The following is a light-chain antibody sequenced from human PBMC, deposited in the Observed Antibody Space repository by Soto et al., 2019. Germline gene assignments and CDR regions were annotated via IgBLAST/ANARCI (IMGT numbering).Light chain of an antibody. V-gene: IGLV2-14*01. CDR2: DVT. CDR1: SSDIGGYDY. J-gene: IGLJ2*01. CDR3: SSYAGSRALV. Sequence: QSALTQPASVSGSPGQSVTISCTGTSSDIGGYDYVSWYQQHPGKAPKLLIYDVTNRPSGFSNPFSGSKSGNTASLTISGLQAEDEADYYCSSYAGSRALVFGGGTKLTVL.